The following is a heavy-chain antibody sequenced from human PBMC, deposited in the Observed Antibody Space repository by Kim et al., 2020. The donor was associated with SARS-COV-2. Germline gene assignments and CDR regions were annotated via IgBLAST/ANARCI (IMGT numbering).Heavy chain of an antibody. CDR1: GGSFSDYY. CDR3: ARGGGRYWHLDH. CDR2: INHGGAT. Sequence: SETLSLTCAVYGGSFSDYYWTWIRQPPGKGLEWIGEINHGGATNYNPSLKSRVTVSLDTSNNQFSLKLNSVTAADTAVYYCARGGGRYWHLDHWGRGTLVTVSS. J-gene: IGHJ2*01. V-gene: IGHV4-34*01. D-gene: IGHD1-26*01.